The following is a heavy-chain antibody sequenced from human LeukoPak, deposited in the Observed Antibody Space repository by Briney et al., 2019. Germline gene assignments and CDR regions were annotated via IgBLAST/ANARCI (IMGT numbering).Heavy chain of an antibody. Sequence: SETLSLTCTVSGGSISSSSYYWGWIRQPPGKGLEWIGSIYYSGSTYYNPSLKSRVTISVDTSKNQFSLKLSSVTAADTAVYYCARHFIVVVPAAKGANWFGPWGQGTLVTVSS. CDR2: IYYSGST. CDR1: GGSISSSSYY. V-gene: IGHV4-39*01. CDR3: ARHFIVVVPAAKGANWFGP. J-gene: IGHJ5*02. D-gene: IGHD2-2*01.